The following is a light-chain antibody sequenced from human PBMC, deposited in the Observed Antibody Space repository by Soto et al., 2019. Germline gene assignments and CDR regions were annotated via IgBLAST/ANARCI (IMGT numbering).Light chain of an antibody. V-gene: IGKV3-20*01. CDR3: QQCGSSPS. CDR2: DTS. Sequence: EIVLTQSPGPLSLSPGERATLSCRASQSVSSSSLAWYQQKPGQAPRLLIYDTSSRATGIPDRFSGSGSGTDFTLAISRLEPEDFAVYYCQQCGSSPSFGQGTKVELK. J-gene: IGKJ1*01. CDR1: QSVSSSS.